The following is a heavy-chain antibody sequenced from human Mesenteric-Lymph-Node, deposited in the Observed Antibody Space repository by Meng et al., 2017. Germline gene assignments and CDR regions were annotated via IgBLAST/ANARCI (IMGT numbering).Heavy chain of an antibody. V-gene: IGHV4-39*07. CDR2: IYYSGST. CDR1: GGSISSSSYY. D-gene: IGHD3-22*01. CDR3: AREDYDSSVVDY. J-gene: IGHJ4*02. Sequence: SETLSLTCTVSGGSISSSSYYWGWIRQPPGKGLEWIGSIYYSGSTYYNPSLKSRVTISVDTSKNQFSLKLSSVTAADTAVYYCAREDYDSSVVDYWGQGTVVTVSS.